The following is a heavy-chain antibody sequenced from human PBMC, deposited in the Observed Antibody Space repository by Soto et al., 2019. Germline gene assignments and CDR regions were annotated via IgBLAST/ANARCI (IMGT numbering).Heavy chain of an antibody. CDR1: KGSLNFYC. V-gene: IGHV4-59*12. Sequence: XASLWLTGNVSKGSLNFYCWSWIRQPPGKELEWIGNIYYRGTTNYNPSLQGRVTMSIDTSKNQFSLMLTSVTAADTAVYYCTRVATAVPSWGRGVLVTVSS. CDR3: TRVATAVPS. D-gene: IGHD5-18*01. CDR2: IYYRGTT. J-gene: IGHJ4*02.